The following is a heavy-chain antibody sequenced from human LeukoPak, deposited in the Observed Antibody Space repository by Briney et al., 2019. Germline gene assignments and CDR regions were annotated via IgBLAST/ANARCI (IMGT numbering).Heavy chain of an antibody. Sequence: GESLRPSCAASGFTFSIYSMNWVRQAPGKGLEWVSSVSSDSNYIYNVYYADSMKGRFTISRDNAKNSLYLQMNSLRVEDTAVYYCARVGATNGANDFWGQGTLVTVSS. CDR2: VSSDSNYIYNV. D-gene: IGHD1-26*01. CDR1: GFTFSIYS. J-gene: IGHJ4*02. V-gene: IGHV3-21*01. CDR3: ARVGATNGANDF.